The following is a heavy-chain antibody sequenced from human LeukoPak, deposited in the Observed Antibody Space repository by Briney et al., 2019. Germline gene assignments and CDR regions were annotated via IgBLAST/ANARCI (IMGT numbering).Heavy chain of an antibody. J-gene: IGHJ4*02. D-gene: IGHD2-2*01. V-gene: IGHV4-59*01. CDR3: ARAVSSTSFTFNY. Sequence: SETLSLTCNVSGGSISSYYWSWIRQPPGKGLEWIGYIYYSGSTNYNPSLESRVTMSVDTSKNQFSLKLRAVTAADTAVSYCARAVSSTSFTFNYWGQGTLVTVSS. CDR2: IYYSGST. CDR1: GGSISSYY.